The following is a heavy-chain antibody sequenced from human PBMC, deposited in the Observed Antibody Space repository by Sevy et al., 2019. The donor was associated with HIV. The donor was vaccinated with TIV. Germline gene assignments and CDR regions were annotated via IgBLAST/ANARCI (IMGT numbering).Heavy chain of an antibody. CDR2: IYYSGST. Sequence: SETLSLTCTVSGGSISSYYWSWIRQPPGKGLEWIGYIYYSGSTNYNPSFKSRVTISVDTSKNQFSLKLGSVTAADTAVYYCARDRDYYDSKAFDIWGQGTMVTVSS. CDR3: ARDRDYYDSKAFDI. D-gene: IGHD3-22*01. CDR1: GGSISSYY. J-gene: IGHJ3*02. V-gene: IGHV4-59*01.